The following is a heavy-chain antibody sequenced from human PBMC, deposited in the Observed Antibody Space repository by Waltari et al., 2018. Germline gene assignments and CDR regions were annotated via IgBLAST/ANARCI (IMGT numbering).Heavy chain of an antibody. CDR3: ARGVPIGSDAFDI. CDR2: IKQDGSEK. Sequence: EVQLVESGGGLVQPGGSLRLSCAASGFTFSSYWMSWVRQAPGKGLEWGANIKQDGSEKYYLDSVKGRFTISRDNAKNSLYLQMNSLRAEDTAVYYCARGVPIGSDAFDIWGQGTMVTVSS. D-gene: IGHD3-10*01. J-gene: IGHJ3*02. V-gene: IGHV3-7*03. CDR1: GFTFSSYW.